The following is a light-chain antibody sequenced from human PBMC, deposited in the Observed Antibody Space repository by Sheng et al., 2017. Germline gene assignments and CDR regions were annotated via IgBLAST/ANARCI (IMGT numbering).Light chain of an antibody. CDR3: QQLNSYPRT. V-gene: IGKV1-9*01. CDR1: QDISSY. J-gene: IGKJ4*01. Sequence: TQLTQSPSSLSASVGDRVTITCRASQDISSYLAWYQQKPGKAPKLLIYAASSLQSGVPSRFSGSGSGTDFSLTISSLQPEDFATYYCQQLNSYPRTFGGGTEGGDQT. CDR2: AAS.